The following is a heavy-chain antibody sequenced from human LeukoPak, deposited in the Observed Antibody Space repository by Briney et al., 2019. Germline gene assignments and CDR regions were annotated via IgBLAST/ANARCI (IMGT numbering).Heavy chain of an antibody. CDR3: ARLEKMNWFDP. CDR1: GGSVSDYY. Sequence: SETLSLTCTVSGGSVSDYYWSWIRQSPGKGLEWIGYIYYTGTSYNPSLKSRVTISVDSSKNQFSLKLSPVTAADTAVYCCARLEKMNWFDPWGQGTLVTVSS. J-gene: IGHJ5*02. CDR2: IYYTGT. V-gene: IGHV4-59*08. D-gene: IGHD5-24*01.